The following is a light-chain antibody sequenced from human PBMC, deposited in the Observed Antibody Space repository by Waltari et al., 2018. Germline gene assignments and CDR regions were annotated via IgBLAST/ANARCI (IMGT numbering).Light chain of an antibody. Sequence: QSVLTQPPSASGTPGQRVTISCSGSASNIGGNLVTWYQQLPGKAPKLLIYRSDQRPSGVPDRFSGSKTGTSASLAISGLQSDDEADYFSASWDDSLNGHWVFGGGTKVTVL. CDR3: ASWDDSLNGHWV. CDR2: RSD. J-gene: IGLJ3*02. V-gene: IGLV1-44*01. CDR1: ASNIGGNL.